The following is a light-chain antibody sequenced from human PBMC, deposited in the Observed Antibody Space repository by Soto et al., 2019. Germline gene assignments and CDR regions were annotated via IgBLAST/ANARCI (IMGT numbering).Light chain of an antibody. J-gene: IGKJ4*02. CDR1: QGISSY. V-gene: IGKV1-8*01. Sequence: AIRMTQSPSSFSASTGDGVTIICRASQGISSYLAWYQQKPGKAPKLLIYAAYTLQSGVTSRFSGSGSGTDFTLTISCLQSEDFATYYCQPYYSYPRTFGRGTQVEIK. CDR2: AAY. CDR3: QPYYSYPRT.